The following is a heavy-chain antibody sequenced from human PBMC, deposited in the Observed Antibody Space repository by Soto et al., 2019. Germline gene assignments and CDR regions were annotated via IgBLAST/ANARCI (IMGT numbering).Heavy chain of an antibody. J-gene: IGHJ4*02. Sequence: SEILSLTCTVSGGSISSNYWTWIRQPPGKGLEWIGYVYNSGSTNYNPSLKSRVTISEDTSKSQFSLKVNSMTAADTAVYYCARYRREAVAGYTLDNWGQGILVTVSS. V-gene: IGHV4-59*01. CDR2: VYNSGST. CDR1: GGSISSNY. D-gene: IGHD6-13*01. CDR3: ARYRREAVAGYTLDN.